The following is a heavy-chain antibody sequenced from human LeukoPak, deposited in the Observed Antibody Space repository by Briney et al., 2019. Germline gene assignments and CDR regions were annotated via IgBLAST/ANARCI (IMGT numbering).Heavy chain of an antibody. V-gene: IGHV4-4*07. J-gene: IGHJ5*02. CDR3: ARDQKGYCSSTSCYKYNWFDP. CDR1: GGSISSYY. D-gene: IGHD2-2*02. Sequence: SETLSRNCTVSGGSISSYYWSWIRQPARKGLEWIGRIYTSGSTNYNPSLKSRVTMSADTSKNQFSLKLSSVTAADTAVYYCARDQKGYCSSTSCYKYNWFDPWGQGTLVTVSS. CDR2: IYTSGST.